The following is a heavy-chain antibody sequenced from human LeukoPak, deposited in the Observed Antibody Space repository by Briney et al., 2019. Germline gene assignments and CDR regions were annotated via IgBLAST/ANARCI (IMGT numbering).Heavy chain of an antibody. Sequence: PSETLSLTYTVSGASITGHYLTWIRQPPGNGLEWIGYISHIGSTNYNPSLKSRVTTSVDTSKNQFSLKLTSVTAADTALYYCARDRISINALDMWGQGTMVTVSS. D-gene: IGHD1-14*01. V-gene: IGHV4-59*11. CDR2: ISHIGST. CDR1: GASITGHY. CDR3: ARDRISINALDM. J-gene: IGHJ3*02.